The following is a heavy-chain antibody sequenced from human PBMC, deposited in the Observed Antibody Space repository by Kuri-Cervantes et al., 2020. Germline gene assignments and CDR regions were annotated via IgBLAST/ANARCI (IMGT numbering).Heavy chain of an antibody. D-gene: IGHD5-18*01. CDR3: ARGEYRYGYEY. V-gene: IGHV1-2*04. Sequence: ASVKVSCKASGYTFTGYYMHWVRQAPGQGLEWMGWINPNSGGTNYAQKFQGWVTMTRDTSISTAYVEMRRLTSDDTAVYYCARGEYRYGYEYWGQGTLVTVSS. CDR1: GYTFTGYY. CDR2: INPNSGGT. J-gene: IGHJ1*01.